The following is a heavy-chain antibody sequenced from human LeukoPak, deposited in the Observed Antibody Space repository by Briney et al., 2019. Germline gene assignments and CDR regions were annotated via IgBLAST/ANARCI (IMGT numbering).Heavy chain of an antibody. Sequence: ASVKVSCKASGYTFTSYGISWVRQAPGQGLEWMGWISAYNGNTNYAQKLQGRVTMTTDTSTSTAYMELRSLRSDDTAVYYCARDRALIVVVPARNAFDIWGQGTMVTVSS. CDR3: ARDRALIVVVPARNAFDI. J-gene: IGHJ3*02. D-gene: IGHD2-2*01. V-gene: IGHV1-18*01. CDR1: GYTFTSYG. CDR2: ISAYNGNT.